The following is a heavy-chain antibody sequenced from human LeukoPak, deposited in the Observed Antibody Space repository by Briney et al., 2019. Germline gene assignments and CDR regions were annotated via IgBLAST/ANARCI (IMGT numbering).Heavy chain of an antibody. V-gene: IGHV3-23*01. D-gene: IGHD3-10*01. Sequence: GGSLRLSCAASGFTFSSYAMSWVRQAPGKGLEWVSAISGSGGSTYYADSVKGRFTISRDNSRNTLYLQMNSLRAEDTAVYYCAKSMVRGVIPLDYWGQGTLVTVSS. CDR1: GFTFSSYA. J-gene: IGHJ4*02. CDR3: AKSMVRGVIPLDY. CDR2: ISGSGGST.